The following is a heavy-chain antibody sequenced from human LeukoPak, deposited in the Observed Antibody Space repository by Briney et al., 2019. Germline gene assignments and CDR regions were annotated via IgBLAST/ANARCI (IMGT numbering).Heavy chain of an antibody. D-gene: IGHD4-17*01. CDR2: VNHSGYT. V-gene: IGHV4-34*01. CDR1: GTSFSSYY. J-gene: IGHJ4*02. Sequence: PSETLSLTCGVSGTSFSSYYWSWIRQPPGKGLEWIGEVNHSGYTNTNPSFKSRVTISVDTSNNQFSLRLSSVTAADTAVYFCARMTTGHDYWGQGTLVTVSS. CDR3: ARMTTGHDY.